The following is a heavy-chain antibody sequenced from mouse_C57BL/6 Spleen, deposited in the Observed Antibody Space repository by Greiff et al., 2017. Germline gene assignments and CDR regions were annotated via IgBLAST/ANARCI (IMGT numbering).Heavy chain of an antibody. D-gene: IGHD2-3*01. J-gene: IGHJ2*01. CDR3: AREGYDGYGYFDY. Sequence: EVQLQQSGPGLVKPSQSLSLTCSVTGYSITSGYYWNWLRQFPGNKLEWMGYISYDGSNNYNPSLKNRISITRDTSKNQFFLKLNSVTTEDTATYYCAREGYDGYGYFDYWGQGTTLTVSS. CDR2: ISYDGSN. V-gene: IGHV3-6*01. CDR1: GYSITSGYY.